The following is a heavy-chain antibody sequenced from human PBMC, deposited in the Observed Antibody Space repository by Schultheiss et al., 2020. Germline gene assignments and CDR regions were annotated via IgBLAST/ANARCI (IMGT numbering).Heavy chain of an antibody. Sequence: GGSLRLSCAASGFTFSSYAMHWVRQAPGKGLEWVAVISYDGSNKYYADSVKGRFTISRDNSKNTLYLQMNSLRAEDTAVYYCARGERGYSYGLNDYWGQGTLVTVSS. CDR1: GFTFSSYA. CDR3: ARGERGYSYGLNDY. D-gene: IGHD5-18*01. V-gene: IGHV3-30*14. CDR2: ISYDGSNK. J-gene: IGHJ4*02.